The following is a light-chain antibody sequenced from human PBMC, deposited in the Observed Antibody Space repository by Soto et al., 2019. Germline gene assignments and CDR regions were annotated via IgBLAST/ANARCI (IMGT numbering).Light chain of an antibody. CDR1: QDISNY. CDR3: QQSSSTHWT. V-gene: IGKV1-39*01. Sequence: DIQLTQSPSFLSASVGDRVTITCRASQDISNYLVWYQQKPGKAPKPLIYAASTLQSGVPSRFSGSGSGTDFTLTISSLQPEDFATYYCQQSSSTHWTFGQGTKVDIK. CDR2: AAS. J-gene: IGKJ1*01.